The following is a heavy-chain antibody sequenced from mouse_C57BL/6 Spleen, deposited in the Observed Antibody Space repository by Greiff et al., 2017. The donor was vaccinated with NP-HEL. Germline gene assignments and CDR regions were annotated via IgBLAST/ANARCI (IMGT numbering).Heavy chain of an antibody. CDR2: FYPGSGST. V-gene: IGHV1-62-2*01. J-gene: IGHJ4*01. CDR3: ARGYYDYYYAMDY. CDR1: GYTFTEYT. D-gene: IGHD2-3*01. Sequence: VKLQESGAELVKPGASVKLSCKASGYTFTEYTIHWVKQRSGQGLEWIGWFYPGSGSTKYNEKFKDKATLTADKSSSTVYLEIRSLTSEDSAVYCCARGYYDYYYAMDYWGQGTSVTVSS.